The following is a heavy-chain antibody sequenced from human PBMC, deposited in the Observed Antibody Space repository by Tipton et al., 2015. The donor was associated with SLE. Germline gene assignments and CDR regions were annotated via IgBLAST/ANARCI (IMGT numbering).Heavy chain of an antibody. V-gene: IGHV4-4*07. J-gene: IGHJ3*02. CDR1: GGSISFDY. Sequence: TLSLTCTVSGGSISFDYWSWIRQSAGGGLEWIGRIYSSGDRDYNPSLRSRVTMSIDASQNRVSLRLESVSAADTAVYYCARTLGAIAHTVYDAFDIWGQGKMVTVSS. CDR2: IYSSGDR. D-gene: IGHD1-26*01. CDR3: ARTLGAIAHTVYDAFDI.